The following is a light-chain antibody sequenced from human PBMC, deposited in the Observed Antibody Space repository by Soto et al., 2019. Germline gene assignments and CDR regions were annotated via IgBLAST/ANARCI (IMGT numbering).Light chain of an antibody. CDR3: QQYGSSPPLIA. CDR1: QSVSSSY. J-gene: IGKJ5*01. Sequence: EIVLTQSPGTLSLSPGERATLSCRASQSVSSSYLAWYQQKPGQAPSLLIYGASSSATGIPDRFSGSGSGTDFTISISRLEPEDFAVYYCQQYGSSPPLIAFGQGTRLEIK. CDR2: GAS. V-gene: IGKV3-20*01.